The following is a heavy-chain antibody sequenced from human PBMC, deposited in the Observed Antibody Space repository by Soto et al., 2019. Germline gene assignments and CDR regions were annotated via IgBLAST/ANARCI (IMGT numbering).Heavy chain of an antibody. Sequence: ASVKVSCKASGYIFTGYYMHWVRQAPGQGLEWMGWINPTSGGTNYAQKFQGWVTMTRDTSISTAYMELSRLRSDDTAVYYCARVALSISSGWYDYWGQGTLVTVSS. CDR2: INPTSGGT. D-gene: IGHD6-19*01. CDR1: GYIFTGYY. V-gene: IGHV1-2*04. J-gene: IGHJ4*02. CDR3: ARVALSISSGWYDY.